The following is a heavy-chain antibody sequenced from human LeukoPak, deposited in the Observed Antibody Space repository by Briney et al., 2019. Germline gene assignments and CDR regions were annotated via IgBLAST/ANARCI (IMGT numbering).Heavy chain of an antibody. CDR3: ARGGGAFCGNDCYRNFDF. V-gene: IGHV3-66*01. Sequence: GGSLRLSCAVSGFTITNNYMSWVRQAPGEGLEWVSVIYSDDNTYYADSAEGRFTISRDSSMNTLYLQMNSLRAEDTAVYFCARGGGAFCGNDCYRNFDFWGQGTLVTVSS. CDR1: GFTITNNY. J-gene: IGHJ4*02. D-gene: IGHD2-21*02. CDR2: IYSDDNT.